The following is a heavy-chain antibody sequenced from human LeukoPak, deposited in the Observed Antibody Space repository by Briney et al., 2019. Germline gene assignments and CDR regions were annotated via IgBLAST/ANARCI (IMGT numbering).Heavy chain of an antibody. D-gene: IGHD2-2*01. V-gene: IGHV1-69*13. CDR3: ARDPHCSSTSCYPPSAGWFDP. J-gene: IGHJ5*02. CDR2: IIPIFGTA. Sequence: SVKVSCKASGYTCTSYDINWVRQAPGQGLEWVGGIIPIFGTANYAQKFQGRVTITADESTSTAYMELGSLRSEDTAVYYCARDPHCSSTSCYPPSAGWFDPWGQGTLVTVSS. CDR1: GYTCTSYD.